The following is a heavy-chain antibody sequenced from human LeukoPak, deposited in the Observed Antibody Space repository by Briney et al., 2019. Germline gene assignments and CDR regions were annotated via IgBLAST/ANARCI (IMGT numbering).Heavy chain of an antibody. J-gene: IGHJ3*02. V-gene: IGHV1-18*01. CDR2: IIAYNGNT. CDR3: ASPIYGDYTENGFDI. D-gene: IGHD4-17*01. CDR1: GYTFTSYG. Sequence: GASVKVSCKASGYTFTSYGISWVRQAPGQGLEWMGWIIAYNGNTNYAQKLQGRVTMTTDTSTSTAYMELRSLRSDDTAVYYCASPIYGDYTENGFDIWGQGTMVTVSS.